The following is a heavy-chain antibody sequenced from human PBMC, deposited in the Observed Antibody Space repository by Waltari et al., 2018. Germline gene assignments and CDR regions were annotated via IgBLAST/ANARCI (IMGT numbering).Heavy chain of an antibody. Sequence: QVQLQESGPGLVKPSETLSLTCTVSGYSISSGYYWGWIRQPPGKGLEWIGSIYHSGSTYYNPALKGRVTISVDTSKNQCSLKLSSVTAADTAVYDCARSRKSAAFNWFDPWGQGTLVTVSS. J-gene: IGHJ5*02. CDR1: GYSISSGYY. V-gene: IGHV4-38-2*02. CDR3: ARSRKSAAFNWFDP. CDR2: IYHSGST. D-gene: IGHD6-13*01.